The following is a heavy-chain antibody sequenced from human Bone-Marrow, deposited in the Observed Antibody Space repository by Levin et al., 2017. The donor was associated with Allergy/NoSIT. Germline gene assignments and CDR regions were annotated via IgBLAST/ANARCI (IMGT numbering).Heavy chain of an antibody. CDR1: GFSFKSHW. V-gene: IGHV3-7*01. CDR2: IKEDGSDK. Sequence: GGSLRLSCAASGFSFKSHWMNWVRQAPGKGLEWVATIKEDGSDKHYADSVKGRFTISRDNAKNLLYLQMNSLRAEDKAKYYCVREGGITIFGVVKGMDAWGQGTTVTVSS. D-gene: IGHD3-3*01. CDR3: VREGGITIFGVVKGMDA. J-gene: IGHJ6*02.